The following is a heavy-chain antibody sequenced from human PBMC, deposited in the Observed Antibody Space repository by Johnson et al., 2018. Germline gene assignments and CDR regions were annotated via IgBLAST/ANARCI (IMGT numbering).Heavy chain of an antibody. CDR1: GFSFSRYA. CDR3: AKSRGVYSFGNALEI. Sequence: VQLVESGGGVVQPGRSXRLSCAASGFSFSRYAIHWVRQAPGKGLEWVAVISYGGTDKFYADSVKGRFTISRDNSKNTLYLQMNSLRTEDTAVYYSAKSRGVYSFGNALEIWGQGTMVTVSS. CDR2: ISYGGTDK. D-gene: IGHD5-18*01. V-gene: IGHV3-30*18. J-gene: IGHJ3*02.